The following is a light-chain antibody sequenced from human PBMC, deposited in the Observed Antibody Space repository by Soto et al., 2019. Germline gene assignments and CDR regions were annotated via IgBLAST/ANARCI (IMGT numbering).Light chain of an antibody. CDR2: EVN. J-gene: IGLJ1*01. V-gene: IGLV2-23*02. CDR3: CSYAGSSTQV. Sequence: QSALTQPASVSGSPGQSITISCTGTSSGVGSYNLVSWYQQHPGKAPKLMIYEVNKRPSGVSNRFSGSKSGNTASLTISGLQAEDEADYYCCSYAGSSTQVFGTGTKVTVL. CDR1: SSGVGSYNL.